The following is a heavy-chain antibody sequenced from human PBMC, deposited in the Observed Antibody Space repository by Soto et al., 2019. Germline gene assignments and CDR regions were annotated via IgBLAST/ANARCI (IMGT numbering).Heavy chain of an antibody. CDR3: ARDNSGPLDY. V-gene: IGHV3-48*01. CDR2: ISSSSSTI. Sequence: EVQLVESGGGLVQPGGSLRLSCAASGFTFSSYSMNWVRQAPGKGLEWVSYISSSSSTIYYADSVKGRFTIARDNAKNSLYLQMNSRRAEDTAVYYCARDNSGPLDYWGQGTLVTVSS. CDR1: GFTFSSYS. J-gene: IGHJ4*02.